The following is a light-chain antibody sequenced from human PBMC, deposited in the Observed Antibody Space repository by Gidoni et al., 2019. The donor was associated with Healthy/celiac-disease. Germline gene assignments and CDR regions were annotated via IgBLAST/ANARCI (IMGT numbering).Light chain of an antibody. CDR2: DAS. V-gene: IGKV3-11*01. CDR3: QQRSNWPPLFT. J-gene: IGKJ3*01. CDR1: QSVSSY. Sequence: EIVLTHSPATLSLSPGERATLSCRASQSVSSYLAWYQQKPGQAPRLLIYDASNRATGIPARFSGSGSGTDFTLTISSLEPEDFAVYYCQQRSNWPPLFTFGPGTKVDIK.